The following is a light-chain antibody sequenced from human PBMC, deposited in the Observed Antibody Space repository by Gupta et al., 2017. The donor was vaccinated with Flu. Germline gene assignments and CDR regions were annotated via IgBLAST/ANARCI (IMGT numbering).Light chain of an antibody. CDR2: KDN. V-gene: IGLV3-25*03. J-gene: IGLJ1*01. Sequence: SYELTQPPSVSVSPGQTATIPCSGDALTNQYVYWYRQRPGQAPVLLIYKDNERPSGIPERFSGSSSGTTATLSISRVQAEDEADYYCQSADISATFVFGTGTRVTVL. CDR1: ALTNQY. CDR3: QSADISATFV.